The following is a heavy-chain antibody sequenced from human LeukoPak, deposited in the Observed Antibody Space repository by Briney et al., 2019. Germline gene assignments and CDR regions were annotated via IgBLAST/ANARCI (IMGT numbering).Heavy chain of an antibody. V-gene: IGHV3-30-3*01. CDR3: AREYYSGNYYVFDY. CDR2: ISYDGDNK. D-gene: IGHD1-26*01. Sequence: PGGSLRLSCAASGFTLSSYAMSWVRQAPGTGLEWVAVISYDGDNKYYPDSVKGRFTISRDNSKNTVYLQMNSLRVEDTAVYFCAREYYSGNYYVFDYWGQGTLVTVSS. J-gene: IGHJ4*02. CDR1: GFTLSSYA.